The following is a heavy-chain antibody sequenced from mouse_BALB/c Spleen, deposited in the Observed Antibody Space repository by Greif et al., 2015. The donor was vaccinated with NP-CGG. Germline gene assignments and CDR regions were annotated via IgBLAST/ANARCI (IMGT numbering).Heavy chain of an antibody. D-gene: IGHD2-4*01. CDR2: INSNGGST. J-gene: IGHJ3*01. Sequence: DVHLVESGGGLVQPGGSLKLSCAASGFTFSSYGMSWVRQTPDKRLELVATINSNGGSTYYPDSVKGRFTISRDNAKNTLYLQMSSLKSEDTAMYYCARQGLRPWFAYWGQGTLVTVSA. V-gene: IGHV5-6-3*01. CDR3: ARQGLRPWFAY. CDR1: GFTFSSYG.